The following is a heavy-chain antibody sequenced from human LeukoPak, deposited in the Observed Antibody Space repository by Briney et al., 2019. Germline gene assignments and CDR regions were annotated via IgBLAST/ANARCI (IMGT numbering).Heavy chain of an antibody. D-gene: IGHD2-15*01. V-gene: IGHV7-4-1*02. CDR3: ARPGQTLGYCGGGSCDLDY. J-gene: IGHJ4*02. CDR1: GYTFTSYA. Sequence: VASVKVSCKASGYTFTSYAMNWVRQAPGQGLEWMGWINTNTGNPTYAQGFTGRFVFSLDTSVSTAYLQISSLKAEDTAVYYCARPGQTLGYCGGGSCDLDYWGQGTLVTVSS. CDR2: INTNTGNP.